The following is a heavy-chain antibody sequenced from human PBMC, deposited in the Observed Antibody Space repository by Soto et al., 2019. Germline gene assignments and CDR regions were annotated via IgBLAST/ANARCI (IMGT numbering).Heavy chain of an antibody. V-gene: IGHV4-39*01. Sequence: PSETLSLTCTVSGGSISSGSYYWGWIRQPPGKGLEWIGSIYYSGSTYYNPSLKSRVTISVDTSKNQFSLKLSSVTAADTAVYYCASSPGCRWLDPWGQGTLVTVSS. J-gene: IGHJ5*02. CDR2: IYYSGST. CDR1: GGSISSGSYY. CDR3: ASSPGCRWLDP. D-gene: IGHD2-15*01.